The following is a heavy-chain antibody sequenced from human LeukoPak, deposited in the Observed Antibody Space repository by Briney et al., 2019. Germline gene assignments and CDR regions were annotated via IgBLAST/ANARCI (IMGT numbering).Heavy chain of an antibody. CDR2: IIAIFGTA. Sequence: SVKLSCMASGGTFSSYAISWVRQAPGQGLEWMGGIIAIFGTANYAQKCQGTVTITTDESTSTAHMKLSSLRSEDTAVYYCASTTMVRGVIGYWGQGTLVTVSS. D-gene: IGHD3-10*01. J-gene: IGHJ4*02. CDR3: ASTTMVRGVIGY. V-gene: IGHV1-69*05. CDR1: GGTFSSYA.